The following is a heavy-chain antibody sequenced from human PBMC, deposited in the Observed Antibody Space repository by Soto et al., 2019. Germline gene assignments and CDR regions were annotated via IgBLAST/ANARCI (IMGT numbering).Heavy chain of an antibody. CDR3: AKDQLSRYSSSWYGVYLQH. CDR1: GFTFSRYG. CDR2: ISYDGSNK. Sequence: PGGSLRLSCAASGFTFSRYGMHWVRQAPGKGLEWVAVISYDGSNKYYADSVKGRFTISRDNSKNTLYLQMNSLRAEDTAVYYCAKDQLSRYSSSWYGVYLQHWGQGTLVTVSS. J-gene: IGHJ1*01. D-gene: IGHD6-13*01. V-gene: IGHV3-30*18.